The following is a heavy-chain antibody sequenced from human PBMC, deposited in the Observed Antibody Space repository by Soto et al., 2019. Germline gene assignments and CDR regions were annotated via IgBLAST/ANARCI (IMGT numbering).Heavy chain of an antibody. J-gene: IGHJ1*01. CDR3: ARGRSSIWFAVFFPF. Sequence: QGQLVQSGAEVKKPGSSVKVSCKSSGGTFTSYSIAWMRQAPGQGLEWMGGIIPKFGSTKYARNCQDRVTITADESTSTHYMELSGLSSEDTAVYCYARGRSSIWFAVFFPFWGQGTRVTVSS. CDR2: IIPKFGST. D-gene: IGHD6-13*01. V-gene: IGHV1-69*01. CDR1: GGTFTSYS.